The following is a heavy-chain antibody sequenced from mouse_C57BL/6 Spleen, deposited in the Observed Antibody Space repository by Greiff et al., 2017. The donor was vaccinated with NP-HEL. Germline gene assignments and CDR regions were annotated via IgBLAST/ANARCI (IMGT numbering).Heavy chain of an antibody. J-gene: IGHJ4*01. CDR3: ARELSYYAMDY. V-gene: IGHV1-82*01. Sequence: QVQLQQSGPELVKPGASVKISCKASGYAFSSSWMNWVKQRPGKGLEWIGRIYPGDGDTNYNGKFKGKATLTADKSSSTAYMQLSSLTSEDSAVYFCARELSYYAMDYWGQGTSVTVSS. CDR1: GYAFSSSW. CDR2: IYPGDGDT.